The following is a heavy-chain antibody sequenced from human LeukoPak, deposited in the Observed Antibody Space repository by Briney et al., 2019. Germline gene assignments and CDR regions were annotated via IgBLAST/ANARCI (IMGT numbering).Heavy chain of an antibody. Sequence: PSETLSLTCTVSGVSISNFYWSWIRQPPGKGLEWIGYIYHSGSTGYNLSLKSRVTVSVDTSKNQFSLKLTSVTAADTAVYYCARGYYGAVTFDYWGQGTLVTVSS. V-gene: IGHV4-59*01. J-gene: IGHJ4*02. CDR2: IYHSGST. D-gene: IGHD3-3*01. CDR3: ARGYYGAVTFDY. CDR1: GVSISNFY.